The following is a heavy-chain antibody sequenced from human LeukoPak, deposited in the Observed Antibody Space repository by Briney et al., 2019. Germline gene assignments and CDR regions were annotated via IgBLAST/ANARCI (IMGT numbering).Heavy chain of an antibody. CDR1: GFTFSDSW. J-gene: IGHJ4*02. CDR3: ARDPAYGALDY. D-gene: IGHD4-17*01. CDR2: INQDGKTK. V-gene: IGHV3-7*01. Sequence: GGSLRLSCAASGFTFSDSWMTWVRQAPGRGLEWVADINQDGKTKSYMDSVEGRFTISRDNVRNSMYLQMSSLRAEDTAVYYCARDPAYGALDYWGQGTLVTVSS.